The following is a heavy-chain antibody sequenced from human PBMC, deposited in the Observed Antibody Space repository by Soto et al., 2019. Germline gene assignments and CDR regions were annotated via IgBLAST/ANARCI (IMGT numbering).Heavy chain of an antibody. CDR2: INPSGGST. CDR1: GYTFTSYY. D-gene: IGHD2-2*01. J-gene: IGHJ4*02. V-gene: IGHV1-46*01. Sequence: ASVKVSCKASGYTFTSYYMHWVRQAPGQGLEWMGIINPSGGSTSYAQKFQGRVTMTRDTSTSTVYMELSSLRSEDTAVYYCAGVMVPTDIVVVPAAPFDYWGQGTLVTVSS. CDR3: AGVMVPTDIVVVPAAPFDY.